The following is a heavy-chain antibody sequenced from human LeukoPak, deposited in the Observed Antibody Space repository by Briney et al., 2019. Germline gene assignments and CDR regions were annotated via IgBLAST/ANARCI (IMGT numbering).Heavy chain of an antibody. D-gene: IGHD3-10*01. J-gene: IGHJ4*02. CDR3: ARDSGGPPDAFGEANYFDY. V-gene: IGHV1-2*04. Sequence: ASVKVSCKASGGTFSSYAISWVRQAPGQGLEWMGWINPNSGGTNYAQKFQGWVTMTRDTSISTAYMELSRLRSDDTAVYYCARDSGGPPDAFGEANYFDYWGQGTLVTVSS. CDR1: GGTFSSYA. CDR2: INPNSGGT.